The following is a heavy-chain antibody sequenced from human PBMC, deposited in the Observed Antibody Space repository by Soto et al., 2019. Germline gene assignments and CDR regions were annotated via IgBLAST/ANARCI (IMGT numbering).Heavy chain of an antibody. CDR3: ARKGYCTTTTCHSGDYYYYGMDV. CDR2: IIPIFSTV. J-gene: IGHJ6*02. CDR1: GGTFSTYA. D-gene: IGHD2-2*01. V-gene: IGHV1-69*01. Sequence: QVQLVQSGAEVKKPGSSVKVSCKASGGTFSTYALSWVRQAPGQGLEWMGGIIPIFSTVNYAQRFQGRVTITADESTSTAYMELSNLRSEDTAVYYCARKGYCTTTTCHSGDYYYYGMDVWGQGTTVTVSS.